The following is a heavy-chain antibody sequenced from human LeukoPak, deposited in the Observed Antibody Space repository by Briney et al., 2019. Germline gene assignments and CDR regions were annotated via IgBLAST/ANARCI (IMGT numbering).Heavy chain of an antibody. J-gene: IGHJ4*02. Sequence: ASVKVSCKASGYTFTSYGISWERQAPGQGLEWMGWISAYNGNTNYAQKLQGRVTMTTDTSTSTAYMELRSLRSDDTAVYYCARGSQWIQLCRYFDYWGQGTLVTVSS. D-gene: IGHD5-18*01. CDR2: ISAYNGNT. CDR3: ARGSQWIQLCRYFDY. CDR1: GYTFTSYG. V-gene: IGHV1-18*01.